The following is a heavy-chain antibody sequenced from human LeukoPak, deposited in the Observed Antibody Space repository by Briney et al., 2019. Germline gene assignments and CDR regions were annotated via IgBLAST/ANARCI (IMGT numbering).Heavy chain of an antibody. D-gene: IGHD5-18*01. Sequence: PGGSLRLSCAASGFTFSSYEMNWVRQAPGKGLEWVSYISSSGSTIYYADSVKGRFTISRDNAKNSLYLQMNSLRAGDTAVYYCAREGGYSYGSVDYWGQGTLVTVSS. CDR2: ISSSGSTI. J-gene: IGHJ4*02. V-gene: IGHV3-48*03. CDR1: GFTFSSYE. CDR3: AREGGYSYGSVDY.